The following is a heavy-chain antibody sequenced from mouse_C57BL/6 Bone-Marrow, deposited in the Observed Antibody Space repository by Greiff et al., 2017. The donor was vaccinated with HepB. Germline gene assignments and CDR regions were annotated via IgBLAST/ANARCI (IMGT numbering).Heavy chain of an antibody. CDR2: IDPSDSYT. J-gene: IGHJ3*01. Sequence: QVQLQQSGAELVMPGASVKLSCKASGYTFTSYWMHWVKQRPGQGLEWIGEIDPSDSYTNYNQKFKGKSTLTVDKSSSTAYMQLSSLTSEDSAVYYCAPLYSNYEFAYWGQGTLVTVSA. CDR1: GYTFTSYW. D-gene: IGHD2-5*01. CDR3: APLYSNYEFAY. V-gene: IGHV1-69*01.